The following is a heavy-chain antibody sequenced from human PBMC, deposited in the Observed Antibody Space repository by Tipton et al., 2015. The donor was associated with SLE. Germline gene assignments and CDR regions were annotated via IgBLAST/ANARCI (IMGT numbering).Heavy chain of an antibody. J-gene: IGHJ4*02. CDR3: AREDTAMAAYYFDY. V-gene: IGHV4-34*01. CDR1: GGSFSGYY. Sequence: LRLSCAVYGGSFSGYYWSWIRQPPGKGLEWIGEINHSGSTNYNPSLKSRVTISVDTSKNQFSLKLSSVTAADTAVYYCAREDTAMAAYYFDYWGQGTLVTVSS. CDR2: INHSGST. D-gene: IGHD5-18*01.